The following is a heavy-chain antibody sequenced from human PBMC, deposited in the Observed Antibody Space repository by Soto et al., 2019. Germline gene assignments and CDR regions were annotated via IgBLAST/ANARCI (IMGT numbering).Heavy chain of an antibody. J-gene: IGHJ6*02. CDR2: IFSNDDK. V-gene: IGHV2-26*01. Sequence: QVTLKESGPVLVKPTETLTLTCTVSGFSLSNVRMGVSWIRQPPGKALEWLAHIFSNDDKSYNTSLKSRLTISKDTSRSQVVLTMNNMDPVDTATYFCARLNVMLIESSFYAVDVWGQGTTVTVSS. CDR3: ARLNVMLIESSFYAVDV. D-gene: IGHD3-16*01. CDR1: GFSLSNVRMG.